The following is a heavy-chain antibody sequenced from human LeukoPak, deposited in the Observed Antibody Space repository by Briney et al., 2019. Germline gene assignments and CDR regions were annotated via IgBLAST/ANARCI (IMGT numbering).Heavy chain of an antibody. D-gene: IGHD3-16*01. J-gene: IGHJ5*02. CDR1: EFTFSNYW. V-gene: IGHV3-7*01. CDR3: ARDRSSMSTVITTGKAGFDP. CDR2: MKHDGAEK. Sequence: GGSLRLPCAASEFTFSNYWMNWVRQAPGKGLEWVANMKHDGAEKYYVDSVRGRFTISRDNAKNSLYLQMNSLRAEDTAVYYCARDRSSMSTVITTGKAGFDPWGQGTLVTVSS.